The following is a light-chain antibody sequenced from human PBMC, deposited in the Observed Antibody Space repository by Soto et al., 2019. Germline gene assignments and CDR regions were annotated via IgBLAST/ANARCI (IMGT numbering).Light chain of an antibody. J-gene: IGKJ1*01. CDR1: HSVRSS. Sequence: EIVMTQSPATLSVCPGERAALSCRASHSVRSSLAWYQQKPGQPPRLFINGASSRATGIPGRFSGSGSGTEFTLIVSSLPSEGFAVYYCQQYNEWPETFGHGTKVDLK. CDR3: QQYNEWPET. V-gene: IGKV3-15*01. CDR2: GAS.